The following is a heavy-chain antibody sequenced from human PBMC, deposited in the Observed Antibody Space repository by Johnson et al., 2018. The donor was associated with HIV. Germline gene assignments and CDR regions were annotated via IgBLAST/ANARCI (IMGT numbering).Heavy chain of an antibody. J-gene: IGHJ3*02. D-gene: IGHD3-22*01. V-gene: IGHV3-66*03. CDR1: GFTVSSNY. CDR2: IYSGGST. CDR3: ARSRAAYYYDSSGYYSAFDI. Sequence: VQVVESGGGLIQPGGSLRLSCAASGFTVSSNYMSWVRQAPGKGLEWVSVIYSGGSTYYADSVHGRFTISRDNSKNTLYLQRNSLRAEDTAVYYCARSRAAYYYDSSGYYSAFDIWGQGTMVTVSS.